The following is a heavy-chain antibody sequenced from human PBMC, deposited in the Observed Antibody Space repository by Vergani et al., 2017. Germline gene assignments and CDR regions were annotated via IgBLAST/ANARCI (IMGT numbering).Heavy chain of an antibody. CDR1: GFSFNTSG. CDR2: IGYDGRIK. J-gene: IGHJ4*02. D-gene: IGHD4-17*01. V-gene: IGHV3-30*02. Sequence: QVQLVETGGGVVQLGGSLRLYCATSGFSFNTSGAHWVRQAPGKGLEWVAFIGYDGRIKYNVDSVKGRFTISRDTSKKTLSLQMRSLRADDTAVYYCAKDGRENSDYGYFDYWGQGTLVTVSS. CDR3: AKDGRENSDYGYFDY.